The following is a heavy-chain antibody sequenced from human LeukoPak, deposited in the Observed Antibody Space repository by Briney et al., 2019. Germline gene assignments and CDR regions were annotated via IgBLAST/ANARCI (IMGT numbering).Heavy chain of an antibody. J-gene: IGHJ3*02. Sequence: PGGSLRLSCAASGFTFSIAWMSLVRQAPGKGLEWVSYISSSSSTIYYADSVKGRFTISRDNAKNSLYLQMNSLRAEDTAVYYCARKSGWYDAFDIWGQGTMVTVSS. CDR2: ISSSSSTI. V-gene: IGHV3-48*01. CDR3: ARKSGWYDAFDI. D-gene: IGHD6-19*01. CDR1: GFTFSIAW.